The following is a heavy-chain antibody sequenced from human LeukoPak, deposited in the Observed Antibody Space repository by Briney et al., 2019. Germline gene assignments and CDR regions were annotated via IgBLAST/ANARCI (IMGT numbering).Heavy chain of an antibody. CDR3: AKDRVVVVAATGPRNAFDI. Sequence: GETLRLSCAASEFTFSNYAMTWVRQAPGKGLEWVSGISPSGVTTYYADSVQGRFTISRDNSKNTLYLQMNSLRAEDTAVYYCAKDRVVVVAATGPRNAFDIWGQGTMVTVSS. CDR2: ISPSGVTT. V-gene: IGHV3-23*01. CDR1: EFTFSNYA. J-gene: IGHJ3*02. D-gene: IGHD2-15*01.